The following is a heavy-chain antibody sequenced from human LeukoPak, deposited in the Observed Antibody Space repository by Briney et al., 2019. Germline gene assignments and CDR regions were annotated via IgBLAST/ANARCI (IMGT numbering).Heavy chain of an antibody. CDR2: ISAYNGNT. D-gene: IGHD6-19*01. V-gene: IGHV1-18*01. Sequence: GASVKVSCKASGYTFTSYGISWVRQAPGQGLEWMGWISAYNGNTNYAQKLQGRVTMTTDTSTSTAYMGLRSLRSDDTAVYYCARDGRIAVAGSQDYFDYWGQGTLVTVSS. CDR1: GYTFTSYG. J-gene: IGHJ4*02. CDR3: ARDGRIAVAGSQDYFDY.